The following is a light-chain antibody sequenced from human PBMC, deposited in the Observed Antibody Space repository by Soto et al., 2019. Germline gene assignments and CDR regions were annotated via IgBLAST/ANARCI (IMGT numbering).Light chain of an antibody. CDR1: QSVSIN. V-gene: IGKV3-15*01. CDR2: GAS. Sequence: EVVITQFPAILSXFXXXXAXXXFXASQSVSINLAWFQQKPGQAPRLLIYGASTRATGIPARFSGSGSGTEFTLTISSLQSEDFAVYYCQQCKDWPLTFGGGTKVDIK. CDR3: QQCKDWPLT. J-gene: IGKJ4*01.